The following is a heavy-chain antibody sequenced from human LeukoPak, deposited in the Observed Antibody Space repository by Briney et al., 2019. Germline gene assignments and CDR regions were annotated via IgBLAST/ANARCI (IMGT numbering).Heavy chain of an antibody. J-gene: IGHJ3*02. CDR3: ARDSSSRAFDI. Sequence: SVKVSCKASGGTFSSYAISWVRQAPGQGLKWMGGIIPIFGTANYAQKFQGRVTMTTDTSTSTAYMELRSLRSDDTAVYYCARDSSSRAFDIWGQGTMVTVSS. V-gene: IGHV1-69*05. CDR1: GGTFSSYA. D-gene: IGHD6-6*01. CDR2: IIPIFGTA.